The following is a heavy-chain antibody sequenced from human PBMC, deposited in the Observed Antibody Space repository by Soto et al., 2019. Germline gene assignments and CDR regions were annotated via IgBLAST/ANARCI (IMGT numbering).Heavy chain of an antibody. D-gene: IGHD2-2*01. Sequence: GGSLRLSCAASGFTFSDYYMSWIRQAPGKGLEWVSYISSSSGYTNYADSVKGRFTISRDNAKNSLYLQMNSLRAEDTAVYYCAREGPTKGYYFDYWGQGTLVTVSS. J-gene: IGHJ4*02. V-gene: IGHV3-11*06. CDR1: GFTFSDYY. CDR3: AREGPTKGYYFDY. CDR2: ISSSSGYT.